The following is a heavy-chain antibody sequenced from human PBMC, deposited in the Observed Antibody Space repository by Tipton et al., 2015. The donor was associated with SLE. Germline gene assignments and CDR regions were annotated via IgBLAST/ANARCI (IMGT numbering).Heavy chain of an antibody. V-gene: IGHV4-39*07. CDR2: IYYSGST. D-gene: IGHD1-14*01. J-gene: IGHJ2*01. CDR3: AAQPVAGLWYFDL. Sequence: GLVKPSETLSLTCTVSGGSISSSSYYWGWIRQPPGKGLEWIGSIYYSGSTYYNPSLKSRVTISVDTSKNQFSLKLSSVTAADTAVYYCAAQPVAGLWYFDLWGRGTLVTVSS. CDR1: GGSISSSSYY.